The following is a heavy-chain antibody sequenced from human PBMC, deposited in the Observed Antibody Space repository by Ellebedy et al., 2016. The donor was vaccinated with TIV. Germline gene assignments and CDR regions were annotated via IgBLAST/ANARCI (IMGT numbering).Heavy chain of an antibody. CDR2: INGDGGST. Sequence: GESLKISCAASGFTFSNYWMHWVRQAPGKGLVWVSHINGDGGSTRYAASVKGRFTISRDNAKNTLYLQMNTLRAEDTAVYYCARGIIAVPGTGDYWGQGTLVTVSS. V-gene: IGHV3-74*01. D-gene: IGHD6-19*01. CDR3: ARGIIAVPGTGDY. J-gene: IGHJ4*02. CDR1: GFTFSNYW.